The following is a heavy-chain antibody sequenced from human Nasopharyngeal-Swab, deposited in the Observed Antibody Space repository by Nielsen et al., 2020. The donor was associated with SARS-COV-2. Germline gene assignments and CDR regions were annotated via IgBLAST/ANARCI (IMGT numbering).Heavy chain of an antibody. CDR1: GFTFSSYG. Sequence: GESLKISYAASGFTFSSYGMHWVRQAPGKGLEWVAVIWYDGSNKYYADSVKGRFTISRDNSKNTLYLQMNSLRAEDTAVYYCAREGVFGSSGIDYWGQGTLVTVSS. CDR3: AREGVFGSSGIDY. CDR2: IWYDGSNK. V-gene: IGHV3-33*01. D-gene: IGHD6-6*01. J-gene: IGHJ4*02.